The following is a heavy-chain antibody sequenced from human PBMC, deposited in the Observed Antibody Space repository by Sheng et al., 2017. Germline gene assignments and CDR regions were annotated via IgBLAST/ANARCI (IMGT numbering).Heavy chain of an antibody. J-gene: IGHJ6*02. CDR2: IIPIFGTA. D-gene: IGHD6-6*01. Sequence: DLVQSGAEVKKPGSSMKVSCKTSGGTFHSYGIHWVRQAPGQGLEWMGGIIPIFGTANYAQKFQGRVTITADESTSTAYMELSSLRSEDTAVYYCARVPGIAARRLSYYYYGMDVWDQGP. CDR1: GGTFHSYG. V-gene: IGHV1-69*01. CDR3: ARVPGIAARRLSYYYYGMDV.